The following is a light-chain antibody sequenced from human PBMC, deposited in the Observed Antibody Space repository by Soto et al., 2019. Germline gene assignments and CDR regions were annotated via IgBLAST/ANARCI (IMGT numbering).Light chain of an antibody. V-gene: IGKV1-5*03. Sequence: IQMTQSPSTLSASVGDRVTITCRASQSISIWLAWYQQKPGKAPKLLIYKASSLESGVPSRFSGSGSGTEFTLTINSLQPDDFATYFCQQYNSDSTFGQGTKVEIK. J-gene: IGKJ1*01. CDR3: QQYNSDST. CDR2: KAS. CDR1: QSISIW.